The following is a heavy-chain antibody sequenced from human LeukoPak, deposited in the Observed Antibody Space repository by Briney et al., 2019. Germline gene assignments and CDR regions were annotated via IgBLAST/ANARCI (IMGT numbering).Heavy chain of an antibody. CDR3: ARMLGGSTKYYYGSGSYDLDV. CDR1: GGTFSSYA. V-gene: IGHV1-69*04. J-gene: IGHJ6*02. CDR2: IIPILGIA. D-gene: IGHD3-10*01. Sequence: SVKVSCKASGGTFSSYAISWVRQAPGQGLEWMGRIIPILGIANYAQKFQGRVTITADKSTSTAYMELSSLRSEDTAVYYCARMLGGSTKYYYGSGSYDLDVWGQGTTVTVSS.